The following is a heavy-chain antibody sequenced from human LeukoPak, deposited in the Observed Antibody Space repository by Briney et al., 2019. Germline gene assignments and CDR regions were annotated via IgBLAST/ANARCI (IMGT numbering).Heavy chain of an antibody. J-gene: IGHJ3*02. CDR3: ARGNYGVDAFDI. Sequence: SETLSLTCAVSGGSISSGSWWSWVRQPPGKGLEWIGEYFHSGSTNYNPSLKSRVTISVDKSKNQFSLKLSSVTAADTAVYYCARGNYGVDAFDIWGQGTMVTVSS. CDR1: GGSISSGSW. CDR2: YFHSGST. V-gene: IGHV4-4*02. D-gene: IGHD4-17*01.